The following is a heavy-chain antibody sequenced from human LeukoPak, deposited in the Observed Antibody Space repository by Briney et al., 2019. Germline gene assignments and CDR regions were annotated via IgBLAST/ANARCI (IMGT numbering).Heavy chain of an antibody. CDR3: ARVRGDSRGNAFDI. CDR1: GFTFSLYW. CDR2: IKQDGSEK. D-gene: IGHD2-15*01. Sequence: GGSLRLSCEVSGFTFSLYWMSWVRQAPGKGLEWVANIKQDGSEKYYVDSVKGRFTISRDNAKNSLYLQMNSLRAEDTAVYYCARVRGDSRGNAFDIWGQGTMVSVS. V-gene: IGHV3-7*01. J-gene: IGHJ3*02.